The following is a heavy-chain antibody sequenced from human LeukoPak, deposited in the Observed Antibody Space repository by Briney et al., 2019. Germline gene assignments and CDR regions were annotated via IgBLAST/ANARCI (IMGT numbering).Heavy chain of an antibody. CDR1: GFTFSTYS. CDR3: ARGPPDYYDTSGYYLAGWFDP. Sequence: GGSLRLSCTASGFTFSTYSMNWVRQAPGKGLEWVSFISTSILYIYYADSVKGRFTISRDNAKDSLYLQMNSLRAEDTALYYCARGPPDYYDTSGYYLAGWFDPWGQGTLVTVSS. V-gene: IGHV3-21*04. J-gene: IGHJ5*02. D-gene: IGHD3-22*01. CDR2: ISTSILYI.